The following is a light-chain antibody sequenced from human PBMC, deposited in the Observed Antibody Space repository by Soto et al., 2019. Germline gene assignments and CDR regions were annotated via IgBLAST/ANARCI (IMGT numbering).Light chain of an antibody. CDR1: QSFDSR. CDR2: KAS. V-gene: IGKV1-5*03. Sequence: DIQMTQSPSTLSASVGDRVTITCRGSQSFDSRLAWYQQKPGKAPKLLIYKASSLESGVPSRFSGSGSGPEFTLTIRSLQPDDFATYYCQQYNSYSWTSGQGTKVDIK. CDR3: QQYNSYSWT. J-gene: IGKJ1*01.